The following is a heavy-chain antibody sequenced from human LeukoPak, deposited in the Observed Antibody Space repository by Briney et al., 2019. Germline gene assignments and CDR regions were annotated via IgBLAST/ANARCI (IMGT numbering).Heavy chain of an antibody. Sequence: GGSLRLSCAASGFTFSSYTMNWVRQAPGKGLEWVSSISSSSSYIYYADSVKGRFTISRDNARNSLYLQMNSLRAEDTAVYYCARDTYDILTGYYKWAFDIWGQGTMVTVSS. V-gene: IGHV3-21*06. CDR2: ISSSSSYI. D-gene: IGHD3-9*01. CDR3: ARDTYDILTGYYKWAFDI. J-gene: IGHJ3*02. CDR1: GFTFSSYT.